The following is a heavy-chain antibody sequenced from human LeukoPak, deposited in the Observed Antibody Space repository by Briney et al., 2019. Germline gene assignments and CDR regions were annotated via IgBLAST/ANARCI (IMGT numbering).Heavy chain of an antibody. CDR3: AEDIVRGDCSGGCCYPLDP. V-gene: IGHV3-23*01. Sequence: PGGSLRLSCAASGFTFSSYAMSWVRQASGKGLEWVSTISGSGGNTYYADSVKGRFTISRDNSKNTLYLQMNSLRAEDTAVYYCAEDIVRGDCSGGCCYPLDPWGQGTLVTVSS. CDR2: ISGSGGNT. J-gene: IGHJ5*02. CDR1: GFTFSSYA. D-gene: IGHD2-15*01.